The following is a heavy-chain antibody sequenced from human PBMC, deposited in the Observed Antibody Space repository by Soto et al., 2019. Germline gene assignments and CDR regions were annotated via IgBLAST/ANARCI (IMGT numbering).Heavy chain of an antibody. V-gene: IGHV3-21*01. D-gene: IGHD5-18*01. J-gene: IGHJ4*02. Sequence: GGSLRLSCAASGFTFSSYSMNWVRQAPGKGLEWVSSISSSSSYIYYADSVKGRFTISRDNAKNSLYLQMNSLRAEDTAVYYCASLGYSYGFYFDYWGQGTLVTVSS. CDR3: ASLGYSYGFYFDY. CDR2: ISSSSSYI. CDR1: GFTFSSYS.